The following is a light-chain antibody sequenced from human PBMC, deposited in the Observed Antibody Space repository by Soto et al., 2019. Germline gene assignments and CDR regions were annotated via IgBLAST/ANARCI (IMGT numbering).Light chain of an antibody. CDR1: QTLSSW. CDR3: QHYNSYSEA. Sequence: DIQMSQSPSTLSGSVGDRVTITCRASQTLSSWLACYHQKPGKAPKLLIYQASTLKSGVPSRFSGSGSGTEFTLTISSLQPDDFATYYCQHYNSYSEAFGQGTKVDI. CDR2: QAS. V-gene: IGKV1-5*03. J-gene: IGKJ1*01.